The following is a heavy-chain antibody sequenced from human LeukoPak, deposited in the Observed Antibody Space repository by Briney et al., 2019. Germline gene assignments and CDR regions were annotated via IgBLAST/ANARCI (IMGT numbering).Heavy chain of an antibody. D-gene: IGHD3-22*01. V-gene: IGHV3-23*01. J-gene: IGHJ4*02. CDR2: ISGSGGST. CDR3: AKGGITMIVVVIQYYFDY. CDR1: GFTFSSYA. Sequence: GGSLRLSCAASGFTFSSYAMSWVRQAPGKGLEWVSVISGSGGSTYYADSVKGRFTISRDNSKNTLYLQMNSLRAEDTAVYYYAKGGITMIVVVIQYYFDYWGQGTLVTVSS.